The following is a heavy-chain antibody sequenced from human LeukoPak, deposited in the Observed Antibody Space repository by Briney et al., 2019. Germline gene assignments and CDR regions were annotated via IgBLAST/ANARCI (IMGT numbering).Heavy chain of an antibody. Sequence: SETLSLTCAVYGGSFSGYYWSWVRQPPGKGLEWVGEINHSGSTNYNPSLKSRVTISVDTSKNQFSLKLSSVTAADTAVYYCARAPRVLRFLEWLPGSAFDIWGQGTMVTVS. D-gene: IGHD3-3*01. J-gene: IGHJ3*02. V-gene: IGHV4-34*01. CDR2: INHSGST. CDR1: GGSFSGYY. CDR3: ARAPRVLRFLEWLPGSAFDI.